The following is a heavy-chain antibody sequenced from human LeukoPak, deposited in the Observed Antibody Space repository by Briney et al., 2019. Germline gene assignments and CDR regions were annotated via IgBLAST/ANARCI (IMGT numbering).Heavy chain of an antibody. J-gene: IGHJ6*03. CDR2: IIPIFSTA. Sequence: ASVKVSCKASGGTFSSYAISWVRQAPGQGLEWMGGIIPIFSTANYAQKFQGRVTITTDESTSTAYMELSSLKSEDTPVYYCARTRRGYYYYYMDVWGKGTTVTVSS. V-gene: IGHV1-69*05. D-gene: IGHD1-26*01. CDR3: ARTRRGYYYYYMDV. CDR1: GGTFSSYA.